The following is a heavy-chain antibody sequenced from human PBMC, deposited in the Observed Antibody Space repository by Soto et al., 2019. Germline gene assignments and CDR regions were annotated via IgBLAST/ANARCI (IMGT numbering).Heavy chain of an antibody. V-gene: IGHV1-18*01. Sequence: QDQLVQSGAEVKKPGASVKVSCKASAHSVDSDGVTWVRHALGQGLEWMGWSNTRNGVIHYAQKFQDRVTMTADTPTTTAYMEVRCLRSDDTAVYYCARRGNPLMDAWGQGTTVIVSS. CDR1: AHSVDSDG. J-gene: IGHJ6*02. CDR3: ARRGNPLMDA. CDR2: SNTRNGVI.